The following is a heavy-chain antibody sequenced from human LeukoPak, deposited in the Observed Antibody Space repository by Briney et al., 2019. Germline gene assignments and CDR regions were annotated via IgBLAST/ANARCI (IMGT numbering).Heavy chain of an antibody. J-gene: IGHJ4*02. CDR2: ISSSGSTI. Sequence: PGGSLRLSCAASEFTFRDYYMSWIRQAPGKGLEWVSYISSSGSTIYYADSVKGRFTISRDNAKNSLYLQMNSLRAEDTAVYYCASAGAYYYDSSGYYYDYWGQGTLVTVSS. D-gene: IGHD3-22*01. CDR3: ASAGAYYYDSSGYYYDY. CDR1: EFTFRDYY. V-gene: IGHV3-11*01.